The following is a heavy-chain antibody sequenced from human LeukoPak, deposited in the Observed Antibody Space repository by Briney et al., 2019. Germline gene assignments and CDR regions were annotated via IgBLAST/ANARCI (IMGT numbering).Heavy chain of an antibody. D-gene: IGHD2-15*01. CDR1: GFTFSSYW. CDR3: ARGVLGGWTVKNPFDY. V-gene: IGHV3-21*01. Sequence: GGSLRLSCAASGFTFSSYWMSWVRQAPGKGLEWVSSISSSSTYIYYADSVKGRFTISRDNAKNSLYLQMNSLRAEDTAVYYCARGVLGGWTVKNPFDYWGQGTLVTVSS. J-gene: IGHJ4*02. CDR2: ISSSSTYI.